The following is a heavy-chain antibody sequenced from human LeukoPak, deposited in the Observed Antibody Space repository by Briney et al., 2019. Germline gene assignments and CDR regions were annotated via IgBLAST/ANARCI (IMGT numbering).Heavy chain of an antibody. D-gene: IGHD6-13*01. V-gene: IGHV3-48*01. CDR1: GFLFNNYR. J-gene: IGHJ5*01. Sequence: GGSLRLSCAGSGFLFNNYRMNWVRQAPGKGLEWVSHITSGDDTVYYADSVKGRFTISRDEAENSLFLQMNSLRAEDTAVYYCASEPGRIAAAYNWFDSWGQGTLVTVSS. CDR2: ITSGDDTV. CDR3: ASEPGRIAAAYNWFDS.